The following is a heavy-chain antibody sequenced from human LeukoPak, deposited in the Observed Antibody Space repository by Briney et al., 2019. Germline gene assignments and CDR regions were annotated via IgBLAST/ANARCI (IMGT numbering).Heavy chain of an antibody. Sequence: PSETLSLTCAVYGGSFSGYYWIWIRQPPGKGLEWIGEINHSGSTNYNPSLKSRVTISVDTPKNQFSLRLSSVAAADTAVYYCARANWNYLGCFDYWGQGTLVTVSS. J-gene: IGHJ4*02. D-gene: IGHD1-7*01. V-gene: IGHV4-34*01. CDR3: ARANWNYLGCFDY. CDR1: GGSFSGYY. CDR2: INHSGST.